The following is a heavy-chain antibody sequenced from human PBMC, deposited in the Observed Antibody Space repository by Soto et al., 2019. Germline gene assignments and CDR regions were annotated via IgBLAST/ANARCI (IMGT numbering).Heavy chain of an antibody. V-gene: IGHV3-30-3*01. Sequence: QVQLVESGGGVVQPGRSLRLCCGASGFNFSSYAMHWVRQAPGKGLEWVAVISYDGSNKYYADSVKGRFTISRDDSKNTLYLHMNSLRAEDTALYYCARDLPSVRGRPAYNYYRIDGWGQGTTVTLSS. D-gene: IGHD3-16*01. CDR3: ARDLPSVRGRPAYNYYRIDG. CDR2: ISYDGSNK. CDR1: GFNFSSYA. J-gene: IGHJ6*02.